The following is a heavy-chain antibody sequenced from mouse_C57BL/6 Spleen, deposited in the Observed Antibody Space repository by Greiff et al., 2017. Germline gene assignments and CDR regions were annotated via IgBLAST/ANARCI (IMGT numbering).Heavy chain of an antibody. V-gene: IGHV5-9*01. CDR2: ISGGGGNT. CDR1: GFTFSSYT. CDR3: ARHEKNFDY. Sequence: VMLVESGGGLVKPGGSLKLSCAASGFTFSSYTMSWVRQTPEKRLEWVATISGGGGNTYYPDSVKGRFTISRDNAKNTLYLQMSSLRSEDTALYYCARHEKNFDYWGQGTTLTVSS. J-gene: IGHJ2*01.